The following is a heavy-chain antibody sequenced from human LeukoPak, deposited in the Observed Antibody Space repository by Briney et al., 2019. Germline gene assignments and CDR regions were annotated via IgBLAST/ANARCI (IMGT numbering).Heavy chain of an antibody. D-gene: IGHD2-15*01. CDR3: ARDQNRCSGGSCYSGLDY. Sequence: GASVKVSCKASGYTFTSYGISWVRQAPGQGLEWMGWISAYNGNTNYAQKLQGRVTMTTDTSTSTAYMELRSLRSDDTAVYYCARDQNRCSGGSCYSGLDYWGQGTLVTVSS. V-gene: IGHV1-18*01. CDR1: GYTFTSYG. CDR2: ISAYNGNT. J-gene: IGHJ4*02.